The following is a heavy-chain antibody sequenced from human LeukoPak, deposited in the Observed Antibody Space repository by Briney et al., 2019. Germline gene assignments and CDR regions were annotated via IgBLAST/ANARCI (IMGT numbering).Heavy chain of an antibody. Sequence: SETLSLTCAVSGYSISSGYYWSWIRQPPGKGLEWIGYIYYSGSTYYSPSLKSRVTISLDTSKNQFSLRLSSVTAADTAVYYCANERSGYYDYWGQGTLVTVSS. CDR1: GYSISSGYY. J-gene: IGHJ4*02. CDR3: ANERSGYYDY. CDR2: IYYSGST. V-gene: IGHV4-30-4*08. D-gene: IGHD3-22*01.